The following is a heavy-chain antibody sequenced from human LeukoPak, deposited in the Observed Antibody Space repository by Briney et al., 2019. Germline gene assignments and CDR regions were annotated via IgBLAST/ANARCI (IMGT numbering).Heavy chain of an antibody. J-gene: IGHJ3*02. CDR3: ARDGGWGSPQDAFDI. V-gene: IGHV3-30*04. CDR2: ISHDERTK. Sequence: AGGSLRLSCVASGFNFDNYAMHWVRQPLGKGLEWVAVISHDERTKYYADSMKGRFTISRDNAKNSLYLQMNSLRAEDTAVYYCARDGGWGSPQDAFDIWGQGTMVTVSS. CDR1: GFNFDNYA. D-gene: IGHD7-27*01.